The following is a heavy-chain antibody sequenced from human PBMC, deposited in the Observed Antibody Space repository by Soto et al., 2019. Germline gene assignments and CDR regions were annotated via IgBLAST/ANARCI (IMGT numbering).Heavy chain of an antibody. D-gene: IGHD3-22*01. Sequence: ASVKVSCKASGGTFSSYAISWVRQAPGQGLEWMGGIIPIFGTANYAQKFQGRVTITADKSTSTAYMELSSLRSEDTAVYYCARGGYYDSSGYYVIDYWGQGTLVTVSS. CDR1: GGTFSSYA. V-gene: IGHV1-69*06. J-gene: IGHJ4*02. CDR3: ARGGYYDSSGYYVIDY. CDR2: IIPIFGTA.